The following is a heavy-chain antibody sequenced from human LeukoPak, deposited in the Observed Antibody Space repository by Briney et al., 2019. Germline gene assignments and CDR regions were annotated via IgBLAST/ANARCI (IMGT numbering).Heavy chain of an antibody. Sequence: ASVKVSCKTSGYTFTSYGISWVRQAPGQGLEWMGWINPNSGGTNYAQKFQGRVTMTRDTSTSTVYMELSSLRSEDSAVYYCARWTTTYLDYWGQGTLVTVSS. J-gene: IGHJ4*02. CDR1: GYTFTSYG. CDR2: INPNSGGT. V-gene: IGHV1-18*01. D-gene: IGHD4-11*01. CDR3: ARWTTTYLDY.